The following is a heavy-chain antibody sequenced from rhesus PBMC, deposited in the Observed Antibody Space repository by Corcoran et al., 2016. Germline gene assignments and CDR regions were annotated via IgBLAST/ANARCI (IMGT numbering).Heavy chain of an antibody. Sequence: QVQLQESGPGLVKPSETLSLTCAVSGGSISSGYYYWSWIRQPPGKGLEWIGYITYSGSTSYNPSLKSRVTISRDTSKNQFSLKLSSVTAADTAVYYCARVGRWLALDYWGQGVLVTVSS. D-gene: IGHD6-37*01. CDR1: GGSISSGYYY. CDR3: ARVGRWLALDY. V-gene: IGHV4-122*02. J-gene: IGHJ4*01. CDR2: ITYSGST.